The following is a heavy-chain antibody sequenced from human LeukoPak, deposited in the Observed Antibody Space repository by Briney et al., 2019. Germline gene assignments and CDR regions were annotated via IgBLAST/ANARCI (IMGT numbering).Heavy chain of an antibody. D-gene: IGHD3-10*01. CDR1: GYTFTSYG. CDR3: ARAASGAARYRAFDI. Sequence: GASVKVSCKASGYTFTSYGISWVRQAPGQGLEWMGLISGYNGKRNYAQNLQGRVTMTTDTSTSIAYMEVRSLRSDDTAVYYCARAASGAARYRAFDIWGQGTMVTVSS. V-gene: IGHV1-18*01. CDR2: ISGYNGKR. J-gene: IGHJ3*02.